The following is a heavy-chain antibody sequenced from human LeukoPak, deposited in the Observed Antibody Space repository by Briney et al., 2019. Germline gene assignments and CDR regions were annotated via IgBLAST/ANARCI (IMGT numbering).Heavy chain of an antibody. J-gene: IGHJ4*02. D-gene: IGHD5-24*01. V-gene: IGHV1-69*04. CDR3: ARDEDGYKEY. CDR1: GYTFTSYG. CDR2: IIPILGIA. Sequence: GASVKVSCKASGYTFTSYGISWVRQAPGQGLEWMGRIIPILGIANYAQKFQGRVTITADKSTSTAYMELSSLRSEDTAVYYCARDEDGYKEYWGQGTLVTVSS.